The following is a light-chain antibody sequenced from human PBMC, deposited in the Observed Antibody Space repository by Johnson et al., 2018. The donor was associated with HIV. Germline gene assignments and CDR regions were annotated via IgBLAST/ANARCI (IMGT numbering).Light chain of an antibody. J-gene: IGLJ1*01. CDR3: GTGDTSLSAGV. CDR2: DNN. Sequence: QPVLTQPPSVSAAPGQTVTISCSGSSSNIGNNYVSWYQQLPGTAPKLLIYDNNKRPSGIPDRFSGSKSGPSATLGITGLQTGDEADYYCGTGDTSLSAGVFGTGTRVTVL. CDR1: SSNIGNNY. V-gene: IGLV1-51*01.